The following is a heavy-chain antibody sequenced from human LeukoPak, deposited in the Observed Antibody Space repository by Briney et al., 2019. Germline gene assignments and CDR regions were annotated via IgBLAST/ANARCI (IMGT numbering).Heavy chain of an antibody. J-gene: IGHJ6*03. V-gene: IGHV1-8*01. CDR2: MNPNTGNT. CDR3: ARLHGPVRGVHYYYMDV. Sequence: ASVKVSCEASGYTFTNYDITWVCQVTGQGLEWMGWMNPNTGNTGYAQKFQGRVTMTRNISINTAYMDLSSLRSEDTAVYFCARLHGPVRGVHYYYMDVWGKGTTVT. CDR1: GYTFTNYD. D-gene: IGHD3-10*01.